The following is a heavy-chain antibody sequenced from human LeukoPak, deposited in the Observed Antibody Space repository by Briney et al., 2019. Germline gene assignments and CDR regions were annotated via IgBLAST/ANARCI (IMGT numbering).Heavy chain of an antibody. Sequence: GGSLRLSCAASGFTVSSNYMSWVRQAPGKGLEWVSVIYSGGSTYYADSVKGRFTISRDNSKNTLYLQMNSLRAEDTAVYYCAREVTVAGTRVFDPWGQGTLVTVSS. CDR3: AREVTVAGTRVFDP. V-gene: IGHV3-66*01. CDR2: IYSGGST. CDR1: GFTVSSNY. J-gene: IGHJ5*02. D-gene: IGHD6-19*01.